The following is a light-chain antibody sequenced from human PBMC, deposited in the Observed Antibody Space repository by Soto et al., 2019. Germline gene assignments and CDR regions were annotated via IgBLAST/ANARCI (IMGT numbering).Light chain of an antibody. CDR2: KIS. CDR3: MQATQFTWT. J-gene: IGKJ1*01. V-gene: IGKV2-24*01. CDR1: QSLVHSDGKTY. Sequence: DIVMNQTPLSSPVTLGQPASISCRPSQSLVHSDGKTYLSWLQQRQGQPPRLXIYKISNRLSGVPDRFSGSGAGTDFTRKISRVEAEDVGVDDCMQATQFTWTFGQGTKVDIK.